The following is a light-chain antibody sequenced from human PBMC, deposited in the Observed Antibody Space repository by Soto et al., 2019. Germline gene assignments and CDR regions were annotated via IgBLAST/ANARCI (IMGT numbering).Light chain of an antibody. CDR2: DAS. Sequence: DIQMTQSPSSPSASVGDRVSFTCQASQDISKFLNWYQHKPGQAPSLLIYDASKSQFGVPSRFSGSGSGTDFTFTISSLQPEDNATYYCQQYDNRPFTFGPGTKVDIK. J-gene: IGKJ3*01. V-gene: IGKV1-33*01. CDR1: QDISKF. CDR3: QQYDNRPFT.